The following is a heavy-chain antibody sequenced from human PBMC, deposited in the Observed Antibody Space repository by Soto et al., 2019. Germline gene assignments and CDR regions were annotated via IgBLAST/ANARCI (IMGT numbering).Heavy chain of an antibody. J-gene: IGHJ4*02. CDR1: GYSFTNYW. D-gene: IGHD6-19*01. Sequence: PGESLKISCKGSGYSFTNYWIGWVRQMPGKGLEWMGIIFPSDSDTRYSPSFQGQVTISADKSISTAYVHWSSLKATDTAMYYCARLESLYSSASFWGQGTLVTVSS. CDR2: IFPSDSDT. CDR3: ARLESLYSSASF. V-gene: IGHV5-51*01.